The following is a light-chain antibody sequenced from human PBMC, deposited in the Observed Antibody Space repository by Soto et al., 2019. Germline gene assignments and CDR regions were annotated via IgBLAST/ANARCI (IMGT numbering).Light chain of an antibody. J-gene: IGKJ5*01. CDR1: QSVSSY. V-gene: IGKV3-11*01. Sequence: EIVLTQAPATLSLSPGERATLSCRASQSVSSYLAWYQQKPGQAPRLLIYDAPNRATGIPARFSGRGSGTDFTLTISSLEPEDFAVYYCQQRSNWPPITFGQGTRLEI. CDR2: DAP. CDR3: QQRSNWPPIT.